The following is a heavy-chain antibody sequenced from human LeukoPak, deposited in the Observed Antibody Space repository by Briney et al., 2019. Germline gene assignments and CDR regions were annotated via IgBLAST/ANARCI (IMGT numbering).Heavy chain of an antibody. CDR2: INHSGST. CDR3: ARGQNYYDSSGYYYALDI. J-gene: IGHJ3*02. CDR1: GGSFSGYY. Sequence: SETLSLTCAVYGGSFSGYYWSWIRQPPGKGLEWIGEINHSGSTNYNPSLKSRVTISVDTSKNQFSLKLSSVTAADTAVYYCARGQNYYDSSGYYYALDIWGQGTMVTVSS. D-gene: IGHD3-22*01. V-gene: IGHV4-34*01.